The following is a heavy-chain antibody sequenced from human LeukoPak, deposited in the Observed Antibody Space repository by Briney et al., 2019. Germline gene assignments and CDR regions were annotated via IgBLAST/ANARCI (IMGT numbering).Heavy chain of an antibody. Sequence: SQTLSLTCIVSGGSISSGSYYWSWIRQPAGKGLEWIGRIYTSGSINYNPSLKSRVTISVDTSKNQFSLNLTSVTAADTAVYYCARNGGAREAHLEYFDLWGRGTLVTVSS. CDR2: IYTSGSI. CDR3: ARNGGAREAHLEYFDL. J-gene: IGHJ2*01. D-gene: IGHD6-6*01. V-gene: IGHV4-61*02. CDR1: GGSISSGSYY.